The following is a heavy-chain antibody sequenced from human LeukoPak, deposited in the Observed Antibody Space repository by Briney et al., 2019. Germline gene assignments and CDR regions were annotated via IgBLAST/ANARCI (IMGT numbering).Heavy chain of an antibody. Sequence: PSAPLSLTCPASGGSINTHYWNWLRQPPGKGLECVGYIYYSGSNNYHPSLKRRVTISVDTSKNQFFLMLSSVTAADTAIYYCARGFYSKTTYFDYWGQGTLVSVSS. D-gene: IGHD2-21*01. CDR2: IYYSGSN. CDR3: ARGFYSKTTYFDY. CDR1: GGSINTHY. V-gene: IGHV4-59*11. J-gene: IGHJ4*02.